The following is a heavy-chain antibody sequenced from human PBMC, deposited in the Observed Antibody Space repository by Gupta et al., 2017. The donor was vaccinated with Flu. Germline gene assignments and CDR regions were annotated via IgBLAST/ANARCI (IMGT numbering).Heavy chain of an antibody. CDR2: LKSETDGGTT. V-gene: IGHV3-15*01. D-gene: IGHD3-10*01. CDR1: GFTFTDAW. Sequence: EVQLMESGGGLVKPGGSLRLSCAASGFTFTDAWMNWVRQAPGKGLEWVGRLKSETDGGTTDYAAPVKGRFVISRDDSKDTLYLQMNSLKSEDTAVYYCATDSSGGITFDIWGQGTMVTVSS. CDR3: ATDSSGGITFDI. J-gene: IGHJ3*02.